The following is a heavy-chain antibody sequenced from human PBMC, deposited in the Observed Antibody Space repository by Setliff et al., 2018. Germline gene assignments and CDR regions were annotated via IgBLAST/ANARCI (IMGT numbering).Heavy chain of an antibody. CDR3: ARDLGHGGDSDY. V-gene: IGHV4-38-2*02. CDR1: GYSISSGYI. Sequence: KPSETLSLTCTVSGYSISSGYIWGWIRQPPGKGLEWVGNIGHTGSINYNPSLKSRLTISRGTSKNQVSLKLNSVTATDTAVYYCARDLGHGGDSDYWGQGILVTVSS. CDR2: IGHTGSI. J-gene: IGHJ4*02. D-gene: IGHD2-21*02.